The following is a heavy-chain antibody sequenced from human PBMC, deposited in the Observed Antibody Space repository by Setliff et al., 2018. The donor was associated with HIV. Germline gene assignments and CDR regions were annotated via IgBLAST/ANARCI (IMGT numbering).Heavy chain of an antibody. Sequence: ASVKVSCKASGYIFTSYGISWLRQATGQGLERMGWISAYSGDTDYAQEVLGRITVTTDTSTKTAYMELRGLRSADTAVYCCARDYRGELHFWGQGTLVTVSS. V-gene: IGHV1-18*01. J-gene: IGHJ4*02. CDR1: GYIFTSYG. CDR3: ARDYRGELHF. CDR2: ISAYSGDT. D-gene: IGHD1-26*01.